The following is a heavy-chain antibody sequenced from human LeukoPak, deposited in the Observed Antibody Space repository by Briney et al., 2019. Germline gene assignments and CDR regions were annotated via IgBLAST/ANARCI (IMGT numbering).Heavy chain of an antibody. D-gene: IGHD3-9*01. CDR3: ARDSSEFRSLIFH. V-gene: IGHV1-69*13. Sequence: SAKVSCKASGGTFSSYAINWVRQAPGQGLEWMGGITPMFGTAKYAQKFQGRVTITADESTSTAYMELSSLRSEDTAVYYCARDSSEFRSLIFHWGQGTLVTVSS. CDR2: ITPMFGTA. CDR1: GGTFSSYA. J-gene: IGHJ1*01.